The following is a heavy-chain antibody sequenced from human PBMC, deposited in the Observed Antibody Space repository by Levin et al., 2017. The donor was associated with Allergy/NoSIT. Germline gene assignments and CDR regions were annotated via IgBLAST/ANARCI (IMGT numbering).Heavy chain of an antibody. J-gene: IGHJ6*03. V-gene: IGHV3-33*01. CDR2: IWYDGSNK. D-gene: IGHD3-3*01. CDR3: ARGVSITIFGVVTSDYMDV. Sequence: GGSLRLSCAASGFTFSSYGMHWVRQAPGKGLEWVAVIWYDGSNKYYADSVKGRFTISRDNSKNTLYLQMNSLRAEDTAVYYCARGVSITIFGVVTSDYMDVWGKGTTVTVSS. CDR1: GFTFSSYG.